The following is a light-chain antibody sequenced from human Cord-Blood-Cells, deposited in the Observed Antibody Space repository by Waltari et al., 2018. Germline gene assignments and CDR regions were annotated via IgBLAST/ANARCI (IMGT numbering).Light chain of an antibody. CDR1: TSDVGGYIT. CDR3: CSYAGSYTFV. CDR2: DVS. V-gene: IGLV2-11*01. Sequence: QSPLTQPRAASGSPGHSVSISCTGTTSDVGGYITVSWYQQHPGKAPKLMIYDVSKRPSGVPDRFSGSKSGNTASLTISGLQAEDEADYYCCSYAGSYTFVFGGGTKLTVL. J-gene: IGLJ3*02.